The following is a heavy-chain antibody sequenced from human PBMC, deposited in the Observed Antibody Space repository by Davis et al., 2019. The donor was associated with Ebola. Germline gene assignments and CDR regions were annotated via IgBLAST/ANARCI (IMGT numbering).Heavy chain of an antibody. CDR3: ARVYWNYVVY. V-gene: IGHV3-53*01. Sequence: GGSLRLSCAASGFTVNTNYMNWVRQAPGKGLEWVSSIYRSGNAYYGDFVKGRFTISRDNAKNSLYLQMNSLRAEDTAVYYCARVYWNYVVYWGQGTLVTVSS. CDR1: GFTVNTNY. J-gene: IGHJ4*02. D-gene: IGHD1-1*01. CDR2: IYRSGNA.